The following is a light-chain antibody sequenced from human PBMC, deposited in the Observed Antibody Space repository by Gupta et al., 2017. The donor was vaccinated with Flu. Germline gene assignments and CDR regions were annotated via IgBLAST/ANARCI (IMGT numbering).Light chain of an antibody. Sequence: DIQLTHSPSFLSASLGDRVTITCRASQGISSYLAWYQQKPGTAPKLLIYSASTVQSGVPSRFSGSGSGTEFTLTISSRQPEDFATYYCQQLNSSPITFGGGTKVEIK. CDR2: SAS. V-gene: IGKV1-9*01. J-gene: IGKJ4*01. CDR1: QGISSY. CDR3: QQLNSSPIT.